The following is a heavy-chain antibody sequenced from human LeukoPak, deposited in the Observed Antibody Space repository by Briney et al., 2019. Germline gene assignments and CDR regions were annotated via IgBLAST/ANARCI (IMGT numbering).Heavy chain of an antibody. CDR3: ASLVNNWNDDNWFDP. Sequence: PSETLSLTCTVSGGSISSYYWSWIRQPAGKGLEWIGYIYYSGSTNYNPSLKSRVTISVDTSKNQFSLKLSSVTAADTAVYYCASLVNNWNDDNWFDPWGQGTLVTVSS. D-gene: IGHD1-1*01. CDR1: GGSISSYY. J-gene: IGHJ5*02. CDR2: IYYSGST. V-gene: IGHV4-59*01.